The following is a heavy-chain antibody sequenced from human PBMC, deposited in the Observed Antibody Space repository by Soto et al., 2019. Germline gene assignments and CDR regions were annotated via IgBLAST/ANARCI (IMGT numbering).Heavy chain of an antibody. J-gene: IGHJ4*02. CDR2: IWYDGSNK. V-gene: IGHV3-33*01. CDR3: ARESGYDLYYFDY. D-gene: IGHD5-12*01. Sequence: GGSLRLSCAASGFTFSSYGMHWVRQAPGKGLEWVAVIWYDGSNKYYADSVKGRFTISRDNSKNTLYLQMNSLRAEDTAVYYCARESGYDLYYFDYWGQGTLVTVSS. CDR1: GFTFSSYG.